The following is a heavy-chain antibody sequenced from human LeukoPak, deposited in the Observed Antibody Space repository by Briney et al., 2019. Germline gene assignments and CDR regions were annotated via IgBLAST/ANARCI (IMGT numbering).Heavy chain of an antibody. CDR1: GGSISSSNW. Sequence: SETLSLTCAVSGGSISSSNWRSWVRQPPGKGLEWIGEIYHSGSTNYNPSLKSRVTISVDKSKNQFSLKLSSVTAADTAVYYCAGSKNYDSSGYYSPVDYWGQGTLVTVSS. V-gene: IGHV4-4*02. D-gene: IGHD3-22*01. CDR3: AGSKNYDSSGYYSPVDY. J-gene: IGHJ4*02. CDR2: IYHSGST.